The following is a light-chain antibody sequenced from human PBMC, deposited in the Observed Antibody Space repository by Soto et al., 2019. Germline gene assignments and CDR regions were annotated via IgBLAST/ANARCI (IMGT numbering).Light chain of an antibody. Sequence: QSALTQPPSVCGSPGQSITISCTGTSSDIGTYNVVSWYQQHPGKAPKVMIYEATKRPSGVSNRFSGSKSGNTASLTISGLQAEDEAHYYCSSYAGSSTYVFGTGTKVTVL. V-gene: IGLV2-23*01. CDR2: EAT. CDR3: SSYAGSSTYV. J-gene: IGLJ1*01. CDR1: SSDIGTYNV.